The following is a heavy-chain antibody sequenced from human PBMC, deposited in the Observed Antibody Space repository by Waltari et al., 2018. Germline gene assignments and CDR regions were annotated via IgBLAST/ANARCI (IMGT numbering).Heavy chain of an antibody. V-gene: IGHV1-2*04. CDR2: IDPKNGGA. CDR3: VRSSSVYGLDV. D-gene: IGHD6-6*01. Sequence: QMQLVQSGAEVKKSGASVRVSCKASQYTFTDYYINWMRQAPGQGLEWMGWIDPKNGGANYAQKFQGSVTMTRDTSTSTVYMELSRLTPGDTAVYYCVRSSSVYGLDVWGQGTTVSVSS. J-gene: IGHJ6*02. CDR1: QYTFTDYY.